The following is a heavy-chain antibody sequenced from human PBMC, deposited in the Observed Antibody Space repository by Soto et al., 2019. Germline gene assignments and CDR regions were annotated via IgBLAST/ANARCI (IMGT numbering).Heavy chain of an antibody. D-gene: IGHD2-2*01. J-gene: IGHJ4*02. Sequence: QVPLVQSGAEVKKPGASVKVSCKASGYTFTSYAMHWVRQAPGQRLEWMGWINAGNGNTKYSQKFQGRVTITRDTSASTAYMELSSLRSEVTAVHYYARDSCSSTSCYVYFDYWGQGTLVTVYS. V-gene: IGHV1-3*01. CDR2: INAGNGNT. CDR1: GYTFTSYA. CDR3: ARDSCSSTSCYVYFDY.